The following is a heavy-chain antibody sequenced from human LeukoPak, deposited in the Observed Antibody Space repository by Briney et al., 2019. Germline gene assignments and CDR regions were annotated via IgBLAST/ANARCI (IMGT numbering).Heavy chain of an antibody. CDR2: INWDGSTT. J-gene: IGHJ4*02. D-gene: IGHD6-19*01. V-gene: IGHV3-43*01. Sequence: GGSLRLSCAASGFNFDDYTMHWVRQPPGKGREWVSLINWDGSTTYYADSVKGRFTISRDNSKDSLYLQMKSLRTEDTAFYYCAKKGVAVASTGSYFDYWGQGTLVTVSS. CDR1: GFNFDDYT. CDR3: AKKGVAVASTGSYFDY.